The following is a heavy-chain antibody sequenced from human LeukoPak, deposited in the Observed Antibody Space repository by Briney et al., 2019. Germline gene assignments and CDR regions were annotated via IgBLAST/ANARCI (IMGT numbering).Heavy chain of an antibody. V-gene: IGHV1-8*01. J-gene: IGHJ5*02. CDR1: GYTFTSYD. D-gene: IGHD3-3*01. Sequence: AASVKVSCKASGYTFTSYDINWVRQATGQGLEWMGWMNPNSGNTGYAQKFQGRVTMTRDTSISTAYMELSRLRSDDTAVYYCARDSTIFGVVIMGGRWFDPWGQGTLVTVSS. CDR2: MNPNSGNT. CDR3: ARDSTIFGVVIMGGRWFDP.